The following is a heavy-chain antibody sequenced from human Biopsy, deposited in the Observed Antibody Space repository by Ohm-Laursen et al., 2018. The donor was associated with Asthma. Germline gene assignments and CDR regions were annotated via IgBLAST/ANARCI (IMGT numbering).Heavy chain of an antibody. CDR3: VRDGTDDAFDI. Sequence: SLRLSCAASGFSFSNYAIHWVRQAPGKGLEWVGVISKDASTQDYADSVKGRFTIARDNSKNTLDLQMNSLREEDTAVYYCVRDGTDDAFDIWGQGTVVSVSS. CDR2: ISKDASTQ. J-gene: IGHJ3*02. V-gene: IGHV3-30*01. CDR1: GFSFSNYA. D-gene: IGHD1-1*01.